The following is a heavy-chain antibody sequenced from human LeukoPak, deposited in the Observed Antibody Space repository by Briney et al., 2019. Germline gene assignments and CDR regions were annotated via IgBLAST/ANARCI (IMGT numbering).Heavy chain of an antibody. CDR3: ARGGYRYDFFNLDY. D-gene: IGHD5-18*01. J-gene: IGHJ4*02. Sequence: SETLSLTCSVSGGSISSYYWSWIRQPPGKGLEWIGYLYYSGSTNSNPSLKSRVTMSVDTSKNQFSLKLSSVTAADTAVYYCARGGYRYDFFNLDYWGQGTLVTVSS. CDR1: GGSISSYY. CDR2: LYYSGST. V-gene: IGHV4-59*08.